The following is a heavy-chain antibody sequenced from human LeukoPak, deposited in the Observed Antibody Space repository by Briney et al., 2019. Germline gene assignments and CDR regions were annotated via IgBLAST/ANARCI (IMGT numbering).Heavy chain of an antibody. V-gene: IGHV3-21*01. D-gene: IGHD5-24*01. CDR2: ISSSSSYI. J-gene: IGHJ4*02. Sequence: GGSLRLSCAASGFTFSSYSMNWVRQAPGKGLEWVSSISSSSSYIYYADSVKGRFTISRDNAKNSLYLQMNSLRAEDTAMYYCARDRRDGYNVLDYWGQGTLVTVSS. CDR1: GFTFSSYS. CDR3: ARDRRDGYNVLDY.